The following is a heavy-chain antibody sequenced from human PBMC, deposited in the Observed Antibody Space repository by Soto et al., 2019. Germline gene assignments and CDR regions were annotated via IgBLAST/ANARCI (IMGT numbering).Heavy chain of an antibody. Sequence: SETLSLTCTVSGGSINSGDYSWTWIRQPPGKGLEWIGYIYHTGTTYYNMSLKSRVTISVDRSKNQFSLKLSSVTAADTAVYYCARHNYGSGSTYFDYWGQGTLVTSPQ. CDR2: IYHTGTT. D-gene: IGHD3-10*01. V-gene: IGHV4-30-2*01. CDR1: GGSINSGDYS. J-gene: IGHJ4*02. CDR3: ARHNYGSGSTYFDY.